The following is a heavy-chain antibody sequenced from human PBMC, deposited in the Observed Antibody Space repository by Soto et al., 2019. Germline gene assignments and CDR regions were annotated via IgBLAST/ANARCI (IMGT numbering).Heavy chain of an antibody. V-gene: IGHV5-51*01. D-gene: IGHD3-3*01. CDR1: GYSFTSYW. CDR3: ARVSSPLIFGRVITSYDAFDI. Sequence: PGESLKISCKGSGYSFTSYWIGWVRQMPGKGLEWMGIIYPGDSDTRYSPSFQGQVTISADKSISTAYLQWSSLKASDTAMYYCARVSSPLIFGRVITSYDAFDIWGQGTMVTVSS. CDR2: IYPGDSDT. J-gene: IGHJ3*02.